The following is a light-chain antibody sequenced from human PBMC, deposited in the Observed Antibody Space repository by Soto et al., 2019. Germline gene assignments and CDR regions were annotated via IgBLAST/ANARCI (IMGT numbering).Light chain of an antibody. J-gene: IGKJ1*01. V-gene: IGKV3-20*01. Sequence: IVLTQSPGTLSLSLGERATLSCRASQSVSSSYLAWYQQKPGQAPRLLIYGASSRATGIPDRFSGSGSGTDFTLTISRLVPEDFAVYYCQQYGDSPVTFGQGTKVDIK. CDR2: GAS. CDR3: QQYGDSPVT. CDR1: QSVSSSY.